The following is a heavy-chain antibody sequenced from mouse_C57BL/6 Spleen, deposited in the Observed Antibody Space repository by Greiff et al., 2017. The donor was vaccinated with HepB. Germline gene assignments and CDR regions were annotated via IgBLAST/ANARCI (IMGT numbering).Heavy chain of an antibody. D-gene: IGHD2-4*01. Sequence: SVAELVRPGASVKLSCTASGFNIKNTYMPWVKQRPEQGLEWIGRIDPANGNTKYAPKFQGKATIPADTSSNTAYLQLSSLTSEDTAIYYCASIYDYDLFYAMDYWGQGTSVTVSS. J-gene: IGHJ4*01. CDR1: GFNIKNTY. CDR3: ASIYDYDLFYAMDY. CDR2: IDPANGNT. V-gene: IGHV14-3*01.